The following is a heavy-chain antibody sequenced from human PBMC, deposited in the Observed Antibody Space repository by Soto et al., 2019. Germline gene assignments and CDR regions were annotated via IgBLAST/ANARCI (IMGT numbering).Heavy chain of an antibody. CDR2: IYYSGST. CDR3: ERQGDDVVVVAALPY. D-gene: IGHD2-15*01. CDR1: GGSISSSSYY. Sequence: SETLSLTCTVSGGSISSSSYYWGWIRQPPGKGLEWIGSIYYSGSTYYNPSLKSRVTISVDTSKNQFSLKLSSVTAADTAVYYCERQGDDVVVVAALPYWGQGTLVTVSS. V-gene: IGHV4-39*01. J-gene: IGHJ4*02.